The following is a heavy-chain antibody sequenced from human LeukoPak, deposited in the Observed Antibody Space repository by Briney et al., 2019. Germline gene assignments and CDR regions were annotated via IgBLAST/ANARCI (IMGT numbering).Heavy chain of an antibody. Sequence: GRSRRLSCAASGFTFSSYGMHWVRQAPGKGLEWVAVISYDGSNKYYADSVKGRFTISRDNSKNTLYLQMNSLRAEDTAVYYCASLSPLFDYWGQGTLVTVSS. CDR3: ASLSPLFDY. J-gene: IGHJ4*02. CDR1: GFTFSSYG. CDR2: ISYDGSNK. V-gene: IGHV3-30*03.